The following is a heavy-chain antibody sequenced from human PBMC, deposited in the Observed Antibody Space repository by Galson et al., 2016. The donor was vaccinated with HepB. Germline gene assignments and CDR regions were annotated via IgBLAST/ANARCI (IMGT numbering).Heavy chain of an antibody. V-gene: IGHV3-9*01. CDR1: GFTYNDYA. D-gene: IGHD1-7*01. Sequence: SLRLSCAASGFTYNDYAMHWVRQVPGKGLEWVAGIRRNSGSIGYADSVRGRFSISRDNAKNSLYLQMNSLRAEDTAVYYCARGGPGSTRGPFDYWGQGTLVTVSS. J-gene: IGHJ4*02. CDR2: IRRNSGSI. CDR3: ARGGPGSTRGPFDY.